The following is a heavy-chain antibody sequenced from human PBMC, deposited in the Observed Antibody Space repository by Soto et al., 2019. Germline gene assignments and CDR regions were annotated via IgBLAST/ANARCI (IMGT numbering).Heavy chain of an antibody. V-gene: IGHV5-51*01. CDR2: IYPGDSDT. Sequence: PGEALKSSGKGSGYSFTSDWIGWVRQMPGKGLEWMGIIYPGDSDTRYSPSFQGQVTISADKSISTAYLQWSSLKASDTAMYYCARPTPDILTGYYKGPDAFDIWGQGTMVTVSS. J-gene: IGHJ3*02. CDR3: ARPTPDILTGYYKGPDAFDI. D-gene: IGHD3-9*01. CDR1: GYSFTSDW.